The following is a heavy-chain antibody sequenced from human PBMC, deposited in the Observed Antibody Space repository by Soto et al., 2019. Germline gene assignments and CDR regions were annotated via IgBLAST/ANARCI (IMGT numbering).Heavy chain of an antibody. Sequence: SETLSLTCAVYGGSFSGYYWSWIRQPPGKGLEWIGEINHSGSTNYNPSLKSRVTISVDTSKNQFSLKLSSATAADTAVYYCASRSGYYFGRLGYYFDYWGQGTLVTVSS. CDR1: GGSFSGYY. CDR2: INHSGST. CDR3: ASRSGYYFGRLGYYFDY. D-gene: IGHD3-22*01. V-gene: IGHV4-34*01. J-gene: IGHJ4*02.